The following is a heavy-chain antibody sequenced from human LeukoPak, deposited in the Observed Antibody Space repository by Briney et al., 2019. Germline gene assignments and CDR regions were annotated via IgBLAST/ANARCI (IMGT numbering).Heavy chain of an antibody. J-gene: IGHJ4*02. CDR2: ISTYKDDT. CDR3: ARGSYYDY. D-gene: IGHD3-10*01. CDR1: GYTFASYG. Sequence: ASVKVSCKASGYTFASYGISWVRQAPGQGLEWMGWISTYKDDTNYAQKLQGRVTMTTDTSTSTAYMELRSLRSDDTAVYYCARGSYYDYWGQGTLATVSS. V-gene: IGHV1-18*01.